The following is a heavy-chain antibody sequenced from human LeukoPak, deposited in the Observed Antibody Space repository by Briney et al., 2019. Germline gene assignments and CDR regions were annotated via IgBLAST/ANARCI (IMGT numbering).Heavy chain of an antibody. Sequence: SETLSLTCSVSDGSISSYYWSWIRQPARKGLESIGRISASGNTNYNPSLKSRVTMSVDTSKNQFSLKLSSVTAADTAVYYCARSYGSGSPQIWGQGTMVTVSS. CDR3: ARSYGSGSPQI. J-gene: IGHJ3*02. CDR1: DGSISSYY. D-gene: IGHD3-10*01. CDR2: ISASGNT. V-gene: IGHV4-4*07.